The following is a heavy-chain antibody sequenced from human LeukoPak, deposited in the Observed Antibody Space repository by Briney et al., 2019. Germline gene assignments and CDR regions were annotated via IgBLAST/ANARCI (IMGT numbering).Heavy chain of an antibody. CDR3: ARRIAVAGNAFDI. V-gene: IGHV5-51*01. CDR1: GYSFTSYW. D-gene: IGHD6-19*01. J-gene: IGHJ3*02. Sequence: GESLKISCKGSGYSFTSYWIGWVRQMPGKGLEWMGIIYPGDPDTRYSPSFQGQVTISADKSISTAYLQWSSLKASDTAMYYCARRIAVAGNAFDIWGQGTMVTVSS. CDR2: IYPGDPDT.